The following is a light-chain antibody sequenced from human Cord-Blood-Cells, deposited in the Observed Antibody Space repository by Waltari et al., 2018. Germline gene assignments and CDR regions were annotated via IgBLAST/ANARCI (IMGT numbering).Light chain of an antibody. Sequence: QSALTQPASVSGSPGQSITISCTGTSSDVGSYNLVSWYQQHPGKAPKLMIYEGSKQPSVFSNRFSXSKSXXXXXXTISGLQAEDEADYYCCSYAGSSNWVFGGGTKLTVL. V-gene: IGLV2-23*01. J-gene: IGLJ3*02. CDR2: EGS. CDR3: CSYAGSSNWV. CDR1: SSDVGSYNL.